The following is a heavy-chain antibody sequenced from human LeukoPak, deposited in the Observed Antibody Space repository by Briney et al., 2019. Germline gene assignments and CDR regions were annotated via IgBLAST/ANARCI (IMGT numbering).Heavy chain of an antibody. CDR2: IYYSGST. CDR1: SGSFSSGSHY. J-gene: IGHJ6*03. D-gene: IGHD2-15*01. CDR3: ARSVEGYCSGGSCYSYYYYMDV. Sequence: PSETLSLTCTVSSGSFSSGSHYWSWVRQPPGKGLEWIGYIYYSGSTNYNPSLKSRVTISVDTSKNQFSLKLSSVTAADTAVYYCARSVEGYCSGGSCYSYYYYMDVWGKGTTVTVSS. V-gene: IGHV4-61*01.